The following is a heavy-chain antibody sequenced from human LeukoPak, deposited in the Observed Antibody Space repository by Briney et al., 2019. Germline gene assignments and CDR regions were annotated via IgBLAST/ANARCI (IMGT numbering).Heavy chain of an antibody. CDR3: ARAHHRENWFDP. J-gene: IGHJ5*02. Sequence: ASVKVSCKASGYTFTGYYMHWVRQAPGQGLEWMGWINPNSGGTNYAQKFQGRVTMTRDTSISTAYMELSRLRSDDTAVYYCARAHHRENWFDPWGQGTLVTVSS. CDR2: INPNSGGT. CDR1: GYTFTGYY. V-gene: IGHV1-2*02.